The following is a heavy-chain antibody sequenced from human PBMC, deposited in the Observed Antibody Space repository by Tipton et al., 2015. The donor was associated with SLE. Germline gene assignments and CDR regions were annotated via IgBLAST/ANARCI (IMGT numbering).Heavy chain of an antibody. CDR2: ISYTGST. D-gene: IGHD6-19*01. Sequence: TLSLTCTVSGGSIRGQYWSWIRQAPGKGLEWIGYISYTGSTHYNPSLKTRVTISVDTSKSQFSLNLRSVTAADTAVYYCARGGMGIAVAGEFDSWGQGTLVTVSS. J-gene: IGHJ4*02. CDR1: GGSIRGQY. V-gene: IGHV4-59*11. CDR3: ARGGMGIAVAGEFDS.